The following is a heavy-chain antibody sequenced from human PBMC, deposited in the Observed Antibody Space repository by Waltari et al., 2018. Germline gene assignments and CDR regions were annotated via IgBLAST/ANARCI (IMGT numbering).Heavy chain of an antibody. Sequence: FTFSSYWIHWVRQAPGKGLVWVSRTNGDGSSTSYADSVKGRFTLSRDNAKNTLYLQMNSLRVEDTAVYYCVRATLVGASTRAGLDPWGQGTLVTVSS. J-gene: IGHJ5*02. V-gene: IGHV3-74*01. CDR1: FTFSSYW. CDR3: VRATLVGASTRAGLDP. D-gene: IGHD1-26*01. CDR2: TNGDGSST.